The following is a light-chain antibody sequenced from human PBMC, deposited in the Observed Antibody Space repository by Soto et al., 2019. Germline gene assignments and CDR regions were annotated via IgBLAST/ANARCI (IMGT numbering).Light chain of an antibody. Sequence: EIVLTQSPGTLSLSPGERATLSCRASQSVSSSFLAWYQQKPGQAPMLLIYVASTRATGIPDRFSGSGSGTDVTLTISRLEPEDFAVYYCQQYDSSPWTFGQGTKVELK. CDR1: QSVSSSF. CDR3: QQYDSSPWT. V-gene: IGKV3-20*01. J-gene: IGKJ1*01. CDR2: VAS.